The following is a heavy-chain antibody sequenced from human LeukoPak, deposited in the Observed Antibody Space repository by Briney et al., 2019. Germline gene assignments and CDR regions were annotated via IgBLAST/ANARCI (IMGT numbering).Heavy chain of an antibody. J-gene: IGHJ4*02. Sequence: SETLSLTCTVSGGSIRSYYWSWIRQPAGQGLEWIGRIYIIGSTNYNPSLKSRVTMSVDTAKNQSSLKLTSVTAADTAVYYCARQYYYHNSGCFHYWGQGTLVTVSS. V-gene: IGHV4-4*07. CDR3: ARQYYYHNSGCFHY. CDR2: IYIIGST. D-gene: IGHD3-22*01. CDR1: GGSIRSYY.